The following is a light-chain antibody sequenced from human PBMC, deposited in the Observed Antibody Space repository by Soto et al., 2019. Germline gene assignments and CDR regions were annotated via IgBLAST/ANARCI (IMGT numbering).Light chain of an antibody. CDR1: QSVSSN. Sequence: EIVMTQSPATLSVSPGERATLSCRASQSVSSNLAWYQQKPGQAPRLLIYGASTRATGIPARFSGSGSGNEFTLTISSMQSEEFSVYYCQQYHNWPPWSFGQGTKVDIK. J-gene: IGKJ1*01. CDR2: GAS. CDR3: QQYHNWPPWS. V-gene: IGKV3-15*01.